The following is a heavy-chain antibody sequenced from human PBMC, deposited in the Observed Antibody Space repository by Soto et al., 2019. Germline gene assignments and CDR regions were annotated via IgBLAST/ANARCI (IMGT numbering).Heavy chain of an antibody. D-gene: IGHD6-13*01. CDR2: INPNSGGT. Sequence: QVQLVQSGAEVKKPGASVKVSCKASGYTFTGYYMHWVRQAPGQGLEWMGWINPNSGGTNYAQKFQGRVTMTRDTSLSTAYMELSRLRSDDTAVYYCAALAAAGTVYYYYGMDVWGQGTTVTVSS. J-gene: IGHJ6*02. CDR1: GYTFTGYY. CDR3: AALAAAGTVYYYYGMDV. V-gene: IGHV1-2*02.